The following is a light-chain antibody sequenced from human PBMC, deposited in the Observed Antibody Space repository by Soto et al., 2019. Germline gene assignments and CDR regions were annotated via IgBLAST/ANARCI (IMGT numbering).Light chain of an antibody. CDR1: QGISSY. CDR3: PQYYSYPRT. J-gene: IGKJ1*01. V-gene: IGKV1-8*01. CDR2: AAS. Sequence: AIRMTQSPSSFSASTGDRVTITCRASQGISSYLAWYQQKPGKAPKILIYAASTLQSGVPSRFSGSGSGTAFSRTISCLQSEDFATYYCPQYYSYPRTFGQGTKVEIK.